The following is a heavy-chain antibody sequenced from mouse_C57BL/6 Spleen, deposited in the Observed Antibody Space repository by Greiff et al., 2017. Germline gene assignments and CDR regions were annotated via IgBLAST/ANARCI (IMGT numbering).Heavy chain of an antibody. Sequence: VKLVESGAELVRPGASVTLSCKASGYTFTDSEMHWVKQTPVHGLEWIGAIDPETGGTAYNQKFKGKATLTVDKSSSTAYMQLSSLTSEDSAVYYCAILSGYFDVWGTGTTVTVSS. CDR3: AILSGYFDV. V-gene: IGHV1-15*01. D-gene: IGHD6-5*01. J-gene: IGHJ1*03. CDR1: GYTFTDSE. CDR2: IDPETGGT.